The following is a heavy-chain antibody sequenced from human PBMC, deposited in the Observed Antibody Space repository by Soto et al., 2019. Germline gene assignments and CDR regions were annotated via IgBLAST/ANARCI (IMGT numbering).Heavy chain of an antibody. CDR3: ARGPLSGVATIWDYANWFDP. D-gene: IGHD5-12*01. V-gene: IGHV1-3*01. J-gene: IGHJ5*02. Sequence: QAQLVQSGAEVKKPGASVKVSCKASGYSFTDFAMHWVRLASGQRLEWMGWINADKGDTKYSPKFQGRVTITRDTSATTVYMELRSLRSEDTAVYYCARGPLSGVATIWDYANWFDPWGQGSLVTVSP. CDR1: GYSFTDFA. CDR2: INADKGDT.